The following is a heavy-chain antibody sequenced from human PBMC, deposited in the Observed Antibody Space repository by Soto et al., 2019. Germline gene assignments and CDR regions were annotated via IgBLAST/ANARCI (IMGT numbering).Heavy chain of an antibody. CDR3: ATVDYYDSSGYYYD. CDR2: IIPIFGTA. J-gene: IGHJ4*02. D-gene: IGHD3-22*01. V-gene: IGHV1-69*06. Sequence: SVKVSCKASGGTFSSYAISWVRQAPGQGLEWMGGIIPIFGTANYAQKFQGRVTITADKSTSTAYMELSSLRSEDTAVYYCATVDYYDSSGYYYDWGQGTLVTVSS. CDR1: GGTFSSYA.